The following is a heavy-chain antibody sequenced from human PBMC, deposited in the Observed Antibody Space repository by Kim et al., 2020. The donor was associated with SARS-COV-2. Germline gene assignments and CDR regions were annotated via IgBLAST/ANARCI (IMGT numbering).Heavy chain of an antibody. Sequence: ASVKVSCKASDYPFTSYGISWVRQAPGQGLEWMGWINPYNGDTRSVQRLQGRVTLTTDTSTRVAYMELRSLRSDDTAIYYCAKVRLEWFGEMCFDDWGQGTLVTVSS. V-gene: IGHV1-18*04. J-gene: IGHJ4*02. CDR1: DYPFTSYG. CDR3: AKVRLEWFGEMCFDD. CDR2: INPYNGDT. D-gene: IGHD3-10*01.